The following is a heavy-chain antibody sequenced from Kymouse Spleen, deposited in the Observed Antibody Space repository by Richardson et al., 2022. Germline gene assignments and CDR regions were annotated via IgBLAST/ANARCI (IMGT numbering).Heavy chain of an antibody. D-gene: IGHD5-18,IGHD5-18*01. Sequence: EVQLVESGGGLVQPGGSLRLSCAASGFTFSSYSMNWVRQAPGKGLEWVSYISSSSSTIYYADSVKGRFTISRDNAKNSLYLQMNSLRDEDTAVYYCARRNTAMAPVYYYYGMDVWGQGTTVTVSS. V-gene: IGHV3-48*02. CDR3: ARRNTAMAPVYYYYGMDV. J-gene: IGHJ6*02. CDR2: ISSSSSTI. CDR1: GFTFSSYS.